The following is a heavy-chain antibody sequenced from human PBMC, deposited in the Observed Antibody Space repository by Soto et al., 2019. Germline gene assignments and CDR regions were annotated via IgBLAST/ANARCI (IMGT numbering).Heavy chain of an antibody. CDR2: IIPILGIA. CDR1: GGTFSSYT. CDR3: ARVPMCH. Sequence: QVQLVQSGAEVKKPGSSVKVSCKASGGTFSSYTISWVRQAPGQGLEWMGRIIPILGIANYAQKFQGKVTITADKSTSSAYMALSRLRPEDSGVDYCARVPMCHWGQGTLVTVSS. J-gene: IGHJ4*02. V-gene: IGHV1-69*02.